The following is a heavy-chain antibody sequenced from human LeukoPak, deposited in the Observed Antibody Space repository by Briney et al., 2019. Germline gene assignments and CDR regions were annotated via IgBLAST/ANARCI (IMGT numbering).Heavy chain of an antibody. CDR3: AKAPEWELHRGDAFDI. CDR1: GFTFSTYA. Sequence: GGSLRLSCAASGFTFSTYAMSWVRQAPGKGLEWVSAISGSSGSTSYADSVKGRFTISRDNSKNTLYLQMNSLRAEDTAVYYCAKAPEWELHRGDAFDIWGQGTMVTVSS. D-gene: IGHD1-26*01. CDR2: ISGSSGST. J-gene: IGHJ3*02. V-gene: IGHV3-23*01.